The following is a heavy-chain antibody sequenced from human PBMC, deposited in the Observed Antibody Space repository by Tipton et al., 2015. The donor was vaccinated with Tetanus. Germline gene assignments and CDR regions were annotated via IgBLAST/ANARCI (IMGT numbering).Heavy chain of an antibody. J-gene: IGHJ4*02. D-gene: IGHD5-24*01. CDR3: ARGITDGYNRRFDY. V-gene: IGHV4-39*07. Sequence: TLSLTCTVSGGSMSSSDYYWGWIRQPPGKGLEWIGSISYSGRTYYNPSLKSRVTMSVDTSKKQFSLKLRSVTAADTAVYYCARGITDGYNRRFDYWGQGTLVAVSP. CDR2: ISYSGRT. CDR1: GGSMSSSDYY.